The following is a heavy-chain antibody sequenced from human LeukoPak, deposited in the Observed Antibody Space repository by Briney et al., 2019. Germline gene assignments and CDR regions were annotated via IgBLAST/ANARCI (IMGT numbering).Heavy chain of an antibody. CDR1: GFTFSSYA. V-gene: IGHV3-23*01. D-gene: IGHD3-22*01. CDR2: ISGSGGST. CDR3: AKAFGLWPDYYDSSGYYGDYFDY. J-gene: IGHJ4*02. Sequence: GGSLRLSCAASGFTFSSYAMSWVRQAPGKGLEWVSAISGSGGSTYYADSVKGRFTISRDNSKNTLYLQMNSLRAEDTAVYYCAKAFGLWPDYYDSSGYYGDYFDYWGQGTLVIVSS.